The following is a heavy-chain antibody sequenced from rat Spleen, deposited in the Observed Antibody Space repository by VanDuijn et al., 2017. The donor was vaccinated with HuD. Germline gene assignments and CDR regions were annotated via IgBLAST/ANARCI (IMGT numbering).Heavy chain of an antibody. CDR3: TTIAFAY. CDR2: ITNTGGST. V-gene: IGHV5-31*01. CDR1: GFTFSDYY. Sequence: EVQLVESDGGLVQPGRSLKLSCAASGFTFSDYYMTWIRQAPGKGLEWVASITNTGGSTYYPDSVKGRFTISRDNAKSTLYLQMNILRSEDTATYYCTTIAFAYWGLGTLVTVSS. J-gene: IGHJ3*01.